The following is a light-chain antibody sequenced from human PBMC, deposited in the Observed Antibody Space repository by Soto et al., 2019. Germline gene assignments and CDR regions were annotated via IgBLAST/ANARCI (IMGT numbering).Light chain of an antibody. CDR2: DVS. CDR3: SSYGGGDTFHVI. V-gene: IGLV2-8*01. CDR1: SGDIGSYNR. Sequence: QSALTQPASVSGSPGQSITISCTGTSGDIGSYNRVSWYQQHPGKAPKLIIYDVSKRPSGVPDRFSGSKSGNTASLTVSGLRADDEAVYYCSSYGGGDTFHVIFGGGTKLTVL. J-gene: IGLJ2*01.